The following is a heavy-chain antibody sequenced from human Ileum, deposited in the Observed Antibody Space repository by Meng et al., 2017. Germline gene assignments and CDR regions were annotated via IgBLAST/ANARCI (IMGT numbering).Heavy chain of an antibody. CDR2: IYLAGSP. CDR3: VRHGGKYFDS. Sequence: VQLQGSGPGLVGPSGTRSLPCTVSGGSISSSFYWSWVRQSPGKGLEWIGQIYLAGSPNYTPSLESRVTISVDKSKNQFSLRLTSVTAADTAIFYCVRHGGKYFDSWGQGTLVTVSS. V-gene: IGHV4-4*02. J-gene: IGHJ4*02. D-gene: IGHD2-15*01. CDR1: GGSISSSFY.